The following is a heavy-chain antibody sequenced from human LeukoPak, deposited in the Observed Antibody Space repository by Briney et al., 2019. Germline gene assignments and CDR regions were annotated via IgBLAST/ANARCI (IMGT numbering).Heavy chain of an antibody. CDR2: IWYDGSNK. Sequence: GGSLRLSCAASRFTFSSYGMHWVRQAPGKGLEWVAVIWYDGSNKYYADSVKGRFTISRDNSKNTLYLQMNSLRAEDTAVYYCARGEDLGYCSSTSCYFGYWGQGTLVTVSS. D-gene: IGHD2-2*01. J-gene: IGHJ4*02. V-gene: IGHV3-33*01. CDR3: ARGEDLGYCSSTSCYFGY. CDR1: RFTFSSYG.